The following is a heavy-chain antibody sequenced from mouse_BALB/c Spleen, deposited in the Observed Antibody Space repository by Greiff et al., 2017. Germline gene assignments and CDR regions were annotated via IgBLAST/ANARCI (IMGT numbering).Heavy chain of an antibody. V-gene: IGHV1S26*01. CDR2: INPSTGYT. CDR1: GYTFTSYW. D-gene: IGHD2-3*01. J-gene: IGHJ4*01. CDR3: ARHDGYRGAMDY. Sequence: QVQLQQSGAELVKPGASVKMSCKASGYTFTSYWMHWVKQRPGQGLEWIGYINPSTGYTEYNQKFKDKATLTADKSSSTAYMQLSSLTSEDSAVYYCARHDGYRGAMDYWGQGTSVTVSS.